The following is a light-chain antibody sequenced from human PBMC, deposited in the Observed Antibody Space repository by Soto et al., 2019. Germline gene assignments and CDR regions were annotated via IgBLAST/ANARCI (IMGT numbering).Light chain of an antibody. CDR2: GAS. CDR1: QSVSSN. J-gene: IGKJ1*01. V-gene: IGKV3-15*01. CDR3: QHHNTWPWT. Sequence: EIVMTQSPATLSVSPGEGATLSCRASQSVSSNLVWYQQKPGQAPRLLIYGASTRATAIPARFSGSGSGTEFTLTVSSLQSEDFAVYYCQHHNTWPWTFGQGTKVEIK.